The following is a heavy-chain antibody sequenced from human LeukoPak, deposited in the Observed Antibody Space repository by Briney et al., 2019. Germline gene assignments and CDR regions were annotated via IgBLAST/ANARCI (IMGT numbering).Heavy chain of an antibody. J-gene: IGHJ4*02. D-gene: IGHD3-10*01. CDR2: INPNSGGT. CDR3: AREDLPGTGYGSGSLASAADY. CDR1: LYTFTGYY. Sequence: ASVKVSCKASLYTFTGYYMHWVRQAPGQGLEWMGWINPNSGGTNYAQKFQGRVTMTRDTSISTAYMELSRLRSDDTAVYYCAREDLPGTGYGSGSLASAADYWGQGTLVTVSS. V-gene: IGHV1-2*02.